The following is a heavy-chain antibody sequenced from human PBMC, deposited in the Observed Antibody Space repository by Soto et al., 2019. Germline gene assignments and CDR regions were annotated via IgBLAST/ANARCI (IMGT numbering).Heavy chain of an antibody. CDR1: GFTFSSYS. J-gene: IGHJ6*02. V-gene: IGHV3-21*04. CDR2: ISSSSSYI. Sequence: GGSLRLSCAASGFTFSSYSMNWVRQAPGKGLEWVSSISSSSSYIYYADSVKGRFTISRDNSKNTLYLQMNSLRAEDTAVYYCAKDRGIAVAGIPDNYGMDVWGQGITVTVS. D-gene: IGHD6-19*01. CDR3: AKDRGIAVAGIPDNYGMDV.